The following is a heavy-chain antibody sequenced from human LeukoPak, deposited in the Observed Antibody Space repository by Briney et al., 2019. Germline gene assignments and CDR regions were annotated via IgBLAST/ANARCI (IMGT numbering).Heavy chain of an antibody. D-gene: IGHD4-17*01. CDR1: GGSISRSNW. J-gene: IGHJ4*02. Sequence: PSETLSLTCAVSGGSISRSNWWSWVRQPPGKGLEWMGEIYHSGSTNYNPSLKSRVNISVDKSKNQFSLRLSSVTAADTAVYYCARALTTVTHYYFDYWGQGTLVTVSS. V-gene: IGHV4-4*02. CDR3: ARALTTVTHYYFDY. CDR2: IYHSGST.